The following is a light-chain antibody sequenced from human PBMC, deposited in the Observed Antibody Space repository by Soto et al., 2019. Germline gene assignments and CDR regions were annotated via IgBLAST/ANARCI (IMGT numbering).Light chain of an antibody. Sequence: EIVMTQSPATLSVAPGETATLSCRASQEIGNFLAWYQHKPGQAPSLLVFGASTRAAGVPARFSGSGTGTEFTLTISSLQSEDFAVYYCQQYGDWVVTFGQGTRLEIK. CDR3: QQYGDWVVT. J-gene: IGKJ5*01. V-gene: IGKV3-15*01. CDR1: QEIGNF. CDR2: GAS.